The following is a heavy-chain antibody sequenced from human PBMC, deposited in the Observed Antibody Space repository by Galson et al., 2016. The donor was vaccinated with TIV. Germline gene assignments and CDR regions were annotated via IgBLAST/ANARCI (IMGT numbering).Heavy chain of an antibody. Sequence: SVKVSCKASEGTLISYAVSWVRQAPGQGLEWMGEINRIFGTVNYAQKFQGRVTITTDESTSAAYMELTSLMSDDTAVHYCARDLSPVGSYQRGSCDFWGQGTLVTVSS. V-gene: IGHV1-69*05. CDR2: INRIFGTV. CDR3: ARDLSPVGSYQRGSCDF. J-gene: IGHJ4*02. D-gene: IGHD1-26*01. CDR1: EGTLISYA.